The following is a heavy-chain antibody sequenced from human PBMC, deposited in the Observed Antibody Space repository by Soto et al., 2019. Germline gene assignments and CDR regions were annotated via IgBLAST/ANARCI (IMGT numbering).Heavy chain of an antibody. CDR2: VFYTGFT. V-gene: IGHV4-39*01. Sequence: PSETLSLTCAVSGASFSGSYYYWAWLRQSPGKGPEWIGSVFYTGFTSYNPSLESRVSVSVDTSKSQFSLKLSAVTAADTAVYYCATSQKGYNWNYFDHWGQGALVTVSS. CDR3: ATSQKGYNWNYFDH. CDR1: GASFSGSYYY. J-gene: IGHJ4*02. D-gene: IGHD1-20*01.